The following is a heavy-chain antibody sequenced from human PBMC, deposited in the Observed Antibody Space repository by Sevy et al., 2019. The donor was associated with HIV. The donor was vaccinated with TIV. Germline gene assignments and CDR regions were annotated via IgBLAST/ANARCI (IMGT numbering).Heavy chain of an antibody. D-gene: IGHD4-17*01. J-gene: IGHJ4*02. Sequence: GGSLRLSCAASGFTFSSYEMNWVRQAPGKGLEWLSYISNSGTAMYYSDSVRGRFTISRDNARRSLYLQMNSLRAEDTAVYYCARDLPPSATTMPHFDCWGQGTLVTVSS. CDR2: ISNSGTAM. CDR1: GFTFSSYE. V-gene: IGHV3-48*03. CDR3: ARDLPPSATTMPHFDC.